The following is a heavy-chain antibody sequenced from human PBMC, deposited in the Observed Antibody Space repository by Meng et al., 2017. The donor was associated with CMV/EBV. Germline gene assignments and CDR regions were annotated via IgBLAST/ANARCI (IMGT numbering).Heavy chain of an antibody. V-gene: IGHV4-59*01. D-gene: IGHD3-10*01. Sequence: ESLKISCTVSGGSISSYYWSWIRQPPGKGLEWFGYIYYSRSTNYNPSLKSRVTISVDTSKNQFSLKLRSVTAADAAVYYCATGGNWFDPWGQGTLVTVSS. CDR3: ATGGNWFDP. CDR2: IYYSRST. J-gene: IGHJ5*02. CDR1: GGSISSYY.